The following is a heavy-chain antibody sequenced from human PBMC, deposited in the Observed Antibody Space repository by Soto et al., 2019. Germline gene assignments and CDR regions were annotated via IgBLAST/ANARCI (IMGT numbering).Heavy chain of an antibody. V-gene: IGHV1-2*02. CDR2: INPNSGGT. D-gene: IGHD3-3*01. J-gene: IGHJ6*02. CDR3: ARSYYDFWSGYPPPDHYYYGMDV. CDR1: GSTFTGYY. Sequence: ASVKVSCKASGSTFTGYYMHWVRQAPGQGLEWMGWINPNSGGTNYAQKFQGRVTMTRDTSISTAYMELSRLRSDDTAVYYCARSYYDFWSGYPPPDHYYYGMDVWGQGTTVTVSS.